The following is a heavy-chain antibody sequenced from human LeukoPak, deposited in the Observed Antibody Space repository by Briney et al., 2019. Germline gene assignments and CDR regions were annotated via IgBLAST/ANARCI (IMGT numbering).Heavy chain of an antibody. CDR2: IYYSGST. V-gene: IGHV4-59*11. CDR3: ARASGSYYPYYYYYGMDV. D-gene: IGHD1-26*01. Sequence: SETLSLTCSVSGGSISSHYWSWIRQPPGKGLEWIGYIYYSGSTKYNPSLKSRVTISVDTSKNQFSLKLSSVTAADTAVYYCARASGSYYPYYYYYGMDVWGQGTTVTVSS. J-gene: IGHJ6*02. CDR1: GGSISSHY.